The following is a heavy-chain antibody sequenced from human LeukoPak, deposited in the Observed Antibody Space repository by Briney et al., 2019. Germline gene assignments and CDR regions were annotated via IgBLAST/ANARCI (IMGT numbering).Heavy chain of an antibody. J-gene: IGHJ4*02. D-gene: IGHD5-18*01. CDR2: IYYGAST. Sequence: PSETLSLTCTVSGDSVSSHYWSWIRQSPGEGLEWIGYIYYGASTNYNPSLKSRVTISVDTSKNQFSLKLSSVTAADTAVYYCASYGHTYGAGFDFWGQGTLVTVSS. V-gene: IGHV4-59*08. CDR3: ASYGHTYGAGFDF. CDR1: GDSVSSHY.